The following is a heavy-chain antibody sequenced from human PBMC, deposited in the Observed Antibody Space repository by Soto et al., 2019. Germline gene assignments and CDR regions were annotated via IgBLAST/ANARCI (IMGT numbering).Heavy chain of an antibody. V-gene: IGHV3-73*01. CDR1: GFTFSDSA. CDR3: TRWVVRGSPFDY. CDR2: IRSKANSYAT. J-gene: IGHJ4*02. Sequence: EVQLVESGGGLVQTGGSLKLSCAASGFTFSDSAIHWVRQASGKGLEWVGRIRSKANSYATAYAASVRGRFTISRDESKHTEYQQMDSLGTGDTAVYYCTRWVVRGSPFDYWGQGTLVTVSS. D-gene: IGHD1-26*01.